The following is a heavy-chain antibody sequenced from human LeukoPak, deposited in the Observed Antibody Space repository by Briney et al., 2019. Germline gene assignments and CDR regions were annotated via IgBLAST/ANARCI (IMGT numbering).Heavy chain of an antibody. CDR3: ARTNNVVYYFDY. Sequence: PSETLSLTCAVYGGSFSGYYWSWIRQPPGKGLEWIGEINHRGSTNYNPSLKSRVTTSVDTSKNQFSLKLSSVTAADTAVYSCARTNNVVYYFDYWGQGTLVTVSS. D-gene: IGHD1/OR15-1a*01. CDR2: INHRGST. J-gene: IGHJ4*02. CDR1: GGSFSGYY. V-gene: IGHV4-34*01.